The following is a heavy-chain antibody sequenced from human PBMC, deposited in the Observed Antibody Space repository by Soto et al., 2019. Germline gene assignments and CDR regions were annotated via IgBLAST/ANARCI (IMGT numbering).Heavy chain of an antibody. J-gene: IGHJ4*02. Sequence: GGSLRLSCAASGFTFSSYSMNWVRQAPGKGLEWVSSISSSSSYIYYADSVKGRFTISRDNAKNSLYLQMNSLRAEDTAVYYCARDDRDSGYCSHWGQGTLVTVSS. CDR3: ARDDRDSGYCSH. CDR2: ISSSSSYI. D-gene: IGHD2-15*01. CDR1: GFTFSSYS. V-gene: IGHV3-21*01.